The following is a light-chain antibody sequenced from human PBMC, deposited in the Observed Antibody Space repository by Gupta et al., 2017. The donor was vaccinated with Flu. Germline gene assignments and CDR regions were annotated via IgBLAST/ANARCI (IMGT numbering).Light chain of an antibody. CDR1: QGISTY. Sequence: DIQMTQSPSSVSASVGDRVTFSCRASQGISTYLNWYQQKSGKAPSLLISGASNLHNGVPTRFNGSGSGTDFTLTISDLQPEDFATYYCQQSYIFPRTFGQGTKVEIK. J-gene: IGKJ1*01. V-gene: IGKV1-39*01. CDR3: QQSYIFPRT. CDR2: GAS.